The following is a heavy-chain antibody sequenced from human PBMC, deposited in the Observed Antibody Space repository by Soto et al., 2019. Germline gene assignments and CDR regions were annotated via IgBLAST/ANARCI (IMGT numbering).Heavy chain of an antibody. J-gene: IGHJ4*02. CDR2: ISSSSSYI. CDR3: ARGRRGSGIVGLPGGYYFDY. V-gene: IGHV3-21*01. Sequence: GGSLRLSCAASGFTFSSYSMNWVRQAPGKGLEWVSSISSSSSYIYYADSVKGRFTISRDNAKNSLYLQMNSLRAEDTAVYYCARGRRGSGIVGLPGGYYFDYWGQGTLVT. D-gene: IGHD1-26*01. CDR1: GFTFSSYS.